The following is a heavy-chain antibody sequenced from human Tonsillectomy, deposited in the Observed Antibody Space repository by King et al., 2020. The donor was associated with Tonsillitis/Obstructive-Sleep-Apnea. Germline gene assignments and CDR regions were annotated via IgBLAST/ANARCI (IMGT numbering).Heavy chain of an antibody. J-gene: IGHJ3*02. Sequence: QLVQSGAEVKKYGSSVKVSCKASGGTFSSYANSWLRQAPGQGLEWMGGIIAIFGTANYAQQLQGRVTITADESTSTAYMERSSLRSEDTAVYYCATPENDYVLYAFDIWGQGTIVTVSS. CDR3: ATPENDYVLYAFDI. CDR2: IIAIFGTA. D-gene: IGHD4-17*01. CDR1: GGTFSSYA. V-gene: IGHV1-69*01.